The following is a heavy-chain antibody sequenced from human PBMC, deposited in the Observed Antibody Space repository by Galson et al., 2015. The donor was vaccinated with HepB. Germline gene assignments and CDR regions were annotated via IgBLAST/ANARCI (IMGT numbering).Heavy chain of an antibody. J-gene: IGHJ6*02. CDR1: GDTFGSNA. Sequence: SVKVSCKASGDTFGSNAVCWVRQAPGQGLEWLGEITPVFGTTNYAEKFQGRVTISADASTSTAYMILSSLRSEDTAIYYCARGDRVYSSSTMDNFYYGMDVWGQGTTVTVAS. D-gene: IGHD3-22*01. CDR3: ARGDRVYSSSTMDNFYYGMDV. V-gene: IGHV1-69*13. CDR2: ITPVFGTT.